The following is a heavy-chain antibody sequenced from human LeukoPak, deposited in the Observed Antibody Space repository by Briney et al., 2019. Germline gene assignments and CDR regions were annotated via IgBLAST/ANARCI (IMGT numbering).Heavy chain of an antibody. CDR3: ARDGVLDSSGYYYNFDY. D-gene: IGHD3-22*01. CDR1: GGSISSNNW. CDR2: INHSGST. Sequence: SGTLSLTCAVSGGSISSNNWWSWVRQPPGKGLEWIGEINHSGSTNYNPSPKSRVTISVDTSKNQFSLKLSSVTAADTAVYYCARDGVLDSSGYYYNFDYWGQGTLVTVSS. V-gene: IGHV4-4*02. J-gene: IGHJ4*02.